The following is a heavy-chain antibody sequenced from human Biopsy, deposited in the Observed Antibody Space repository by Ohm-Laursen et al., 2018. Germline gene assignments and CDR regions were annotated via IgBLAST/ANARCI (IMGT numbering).Heavy chain of an antibody. J-gene: IGHJ3*02. CDR1: GYTFTAYG. CDR3: ARDPGYDFWSGSDPFDI. V-gene: IGHV1-18*04. D-gene: IGHD3-3*01. Sequence: ASVKVSCKTSGYTFTAYGISWVRQAPGQGLEWMGWISTYNDDTNIAQKFQGRVSMTTDTSTRAAYVELRSLRSGDTAIYFCARDPGYDFWSGSDPFDIWGQGTLVTVS. CDR2: ISTYNDDT.